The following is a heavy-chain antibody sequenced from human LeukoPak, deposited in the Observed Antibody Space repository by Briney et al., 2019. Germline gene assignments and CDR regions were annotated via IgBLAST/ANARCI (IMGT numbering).Heavy chain of an antibody. CDR1: GYTFTGYY. Sequence: ASVKVSCKASGYTFTGYYMHWVRQAPGQGLEWMGWINPNSGGTNYAQKFQGRVTMTRDTSISTAYMELSRLRSDDTAVYYCARILAAGSRYYYYGMDVWGQETTVTVSS. J-gene: IGHJ6*02. CDR2: INPNSGGT. V-gene: IGHV1-2*02. CDR3: ARILAAGSRYYYYGMDV. D-gene: IGHD6-13*01.